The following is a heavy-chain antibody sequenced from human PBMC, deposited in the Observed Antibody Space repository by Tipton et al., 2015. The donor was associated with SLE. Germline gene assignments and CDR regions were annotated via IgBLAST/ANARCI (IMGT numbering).Heavy chain of an antibody. Sequence: QLVQSGPEVKKPGASVKVSCKASGFTFTTYGISWVRQAPGQGLEWMGWISAYNGNTDYAQKLQGRVTMTTDTSTSTAYMELRSLRSEDTAVYYCARVDMYYYDSSGSPGSAFDIWGPGTMVTVSS. CDR1: GFTFTTYG. CDR3: ARVDMYYYDSSGSPGSAFDI. V-gene: IGHV1-18*01. D-gene: IGHD3-22*01. J-gene: IGHJ3*02. CDR2: ISAYNGNT.